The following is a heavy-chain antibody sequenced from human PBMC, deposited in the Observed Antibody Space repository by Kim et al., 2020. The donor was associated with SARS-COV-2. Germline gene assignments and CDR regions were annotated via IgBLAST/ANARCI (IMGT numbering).Heavy chain of an antibody. V-gene: IGHV3-23*01. D-gene: IGHD6-25*01. CDR3: AKEGAADLYYLDA. Sequence: VVSRFTIPRDNPKNTLDLQVDSMRAEDTAVYYCAKEGAADLYYLDAWGQGTLVTVSS. J-gene: IGHJ4*02.